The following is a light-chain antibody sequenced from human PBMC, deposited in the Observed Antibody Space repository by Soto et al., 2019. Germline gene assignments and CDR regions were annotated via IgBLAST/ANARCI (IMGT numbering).Light chain of an antibody. V-gene: IGLV1-51*01. Sequence: QSVLTQPPSVSAAPGQKVTISCSGSSSNIGNNYVSWYQQLPGTAPKLLIYDNNKRPSGIPDRFSGSKSGTSATLGITGLQTGDEADYYCGTWDSSLIAGVFGGGTKVTVL. CDR3: GTWDSSLIAGV. CDR1: SSNIGNNY. CDR2: DNN. J-gene: IGLJ2*01.